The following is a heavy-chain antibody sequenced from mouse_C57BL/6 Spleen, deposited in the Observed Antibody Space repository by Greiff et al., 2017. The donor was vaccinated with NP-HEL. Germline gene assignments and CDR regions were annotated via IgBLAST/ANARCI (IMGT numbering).Heavy chain of an antibody. CDR1: GFTFSSYA. V-gene: IGHV5-4*01. CDR2: ISDGGSYT. Sequence: DVMLVESGGGLVKPGGSLKLSCAASGFTFSSYAMSWVRQTPEKRLEWVATISDGGSYTYYPDNVKGRFTISRDNAKNNLYLQMSHLKSEDTAMYYCARDLGSSYFDYWGQGTTLTVSS. J-gene: IGHJ2*01. CDR3: ARDLGSSYFDY. D-gene: IGHD1-1*01.